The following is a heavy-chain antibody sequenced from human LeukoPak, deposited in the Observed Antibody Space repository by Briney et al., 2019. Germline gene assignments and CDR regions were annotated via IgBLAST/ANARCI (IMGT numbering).Heavy chain of an antibody. CDR3: AKGMEVLGFGEFPDAFDI. D-gene: IGHD3-10*01. CDR2: ISYDGSNK. V-gene: IGHV3-30*18. CDR1: GFTFSSYG. J-gene: IGHJ3*02. Sequence: GGSLRLSCAASGFTFSSYGMHWVRQAPGKGLEWVAVISYDGSNKYYADSVKGRFTISRDNSKNTLYLQMNSLRAEDTAVYYCAKGMEVLGFGEFPDAFDIWGQGTMVTVSS.